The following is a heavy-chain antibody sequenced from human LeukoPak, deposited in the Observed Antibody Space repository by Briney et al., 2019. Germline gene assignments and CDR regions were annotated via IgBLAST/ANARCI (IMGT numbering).Heavy chain of an antibody. CDR3: ARARVGALNYFDY. V-gene: IGHV4-61*02. CDR2: FYTRGST. J-gene: IGHJ4*02. CDR1: GGSISGGSYY. D-gene: IGHD1-26*01. Sequence: SETLSLTCTVSGGSISGGSYYWSWIRQPAGKGLQWIGRFYTRGSTNYNPSLKSRVTISVDTSKNQFSLRLSSVTAADTAVYYCARARVGALNYFDYWGQGTLVTVSS.